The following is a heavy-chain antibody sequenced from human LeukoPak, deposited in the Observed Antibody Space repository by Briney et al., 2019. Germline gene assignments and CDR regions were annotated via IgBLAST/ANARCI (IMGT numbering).Heavy chain of an antibody. J-gene: IGHJ4*02. CDR2: ISAYNGNT. CDR1: GYTFTSYG. V-gene: IGHV1-18*01. CDR3: ARARLGYCSGGSCRTPPIDY. D-gene: IGHD2-15*01. Sequence: ASVKVSCKASGYTFTSYGISWVRQAPGQALEWMGGISAYNGNTNYAQKLQGRVTMTTDTSPSTAYMELRSLRSDATAVYYCARARLGYCSGGSCRTPPIDYWGQGTLVTVSS.